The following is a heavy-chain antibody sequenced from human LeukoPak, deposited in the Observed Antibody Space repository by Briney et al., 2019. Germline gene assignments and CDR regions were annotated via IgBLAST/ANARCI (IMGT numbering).Heavy chain of an antibody. D-gene: IGHD3-22*01. CDR3: ARGAAGNYYDSSGYYYLRG. V-gene: IGHV1-8*01. CDR1: GYTFTSYD. J-gene: IGHJ4*02. CDR2: MNPNSGNT. Sequence: ASVKVSCKASGYTFTSYDINWVRQATGQGLEWMGWMNPNSGNTGYAQKFQGRVTMTRNTSISTAYMELSSLRSEDTAVYYCARGAAGNYYDSSGYYYLRGWGQGTLVTVSS.